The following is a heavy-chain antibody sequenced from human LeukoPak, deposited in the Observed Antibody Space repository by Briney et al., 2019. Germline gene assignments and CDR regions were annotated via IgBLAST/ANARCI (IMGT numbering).Heavy chain of an antibody. V-gene: IGHV4-34*01. CDR2: INDSGST. CDR3: ARRVPYYGSVTPYYDY. D-gene: IGHD3-10*01. J-gene: IGHJ4*02. CDR1: GGSFNPYS. Sequence: SETLSLTCAVYGGSFNPYSWSWIRQPPGKGLEWIGEINDSGSTNYNPSLKSRVTILRDTSKNQFSLNLRSVTAADTAMYYCARRVPYYGSVTPYYDYWGQGILVTVSS.